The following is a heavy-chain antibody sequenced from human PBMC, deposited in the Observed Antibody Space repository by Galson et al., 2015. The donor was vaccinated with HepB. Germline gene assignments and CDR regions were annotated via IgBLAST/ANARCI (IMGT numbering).Heavy chain of an antibody. V-gene: IGHV3-30-3*01. CDR3: ARGTSYCSSTSCYPVDY. J-gene: IGHJ4*02. Sequence: SLRLSCAASGFTFSSYAMHWVRQAPGKGLEWVAVISYDGSNKYYANSVKGRFTISRDNSKNTLYLQMNSLRAEDTAVYYCARGTSYCSSTSCYPVDYWGQGTLVTVSS. D-gene: IGHD2-2*01. CDR2: ISYDGSNK. CDR1: GFTFSSYA.